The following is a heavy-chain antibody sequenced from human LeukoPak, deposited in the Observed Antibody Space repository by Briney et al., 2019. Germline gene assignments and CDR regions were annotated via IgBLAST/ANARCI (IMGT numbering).Heavy chain of an antibody. D-gene: IGHD1-26*01. Sequence: GGSLRLSCATSGFTLSSYNMNWVRQAPGKGLEWVSFISTSSSYIYYADSVKGRFTISRDNAKNSLYLQMNSLRAEDTAVYYCARDTAWELLVYWGQGTLVTVSS. J-gene: IGHJ4*02. V-gene: IGHV3-21*01. CDR3: ARDTAWELLVY. CDR1: GFTLSSYN. CDR2: ISTSSSYI.